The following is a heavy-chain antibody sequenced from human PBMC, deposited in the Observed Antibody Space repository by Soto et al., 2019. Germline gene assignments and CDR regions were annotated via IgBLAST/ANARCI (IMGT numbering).Heavy chain of an antibody. CDR1: GFTFSSYA. CDR3: AKRKYSSSSASLYYYYGMDV. J-gene: IGHJ6*02. D-gene: IGHD6-6*01. Sequence: PGGSLRLSCAASGFTFSSYAMSWVRQAPGKGLEWVSAISGSGGSTYYADSVKGRFTISRDNSKNTLYLQMNSLGAEDMAVYYCAKRKYSSSSASLYYYYGMDVWGQGTTVTVSS. V-gene: IGHV3-23*01. CDR2: ISGSGGST.